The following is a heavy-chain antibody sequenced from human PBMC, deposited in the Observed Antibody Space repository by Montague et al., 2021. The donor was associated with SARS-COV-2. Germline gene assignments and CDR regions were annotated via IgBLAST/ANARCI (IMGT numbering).Heavy chain of an antibody. V-gene: IGHV2-70*11. CDR2: IDWDDDK. CDR1: GFSLSTSGMC. J-gene: IGHJ4*02. Sequence: PALVKPTQTLTLTCTFSGFSLSTSGMCVSWIRQPPGKALEWLARIDWDDDKHYSTSLKTRHTISKDTSKNQVVLTMTNMDPVDTATYYCARSSVVRGVSLDYWGQGTLVTVSS. CDR3: ARSSVVRGVSLDY. D-gene: IGHD3-10*01.